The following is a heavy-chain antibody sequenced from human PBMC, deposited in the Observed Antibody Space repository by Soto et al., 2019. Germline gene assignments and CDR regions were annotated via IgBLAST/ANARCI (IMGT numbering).Heavy chain of an antibody. CDR3: TTTTVTTTGFWWFDP. J-gene: IGHJ5*02. Sequence: EVQLVESGGGLVQPGGSLKLSCAASGFTFSGSAMHWVRQASGKGLEWVGRIRSKANSYATAYAASVKGRFTISRDDSKNTAHLQMNSLKTEDTAVYYCTTTTVTTTGFWWFDPWGQGTLVTVSS. D-gene: IGHD4-17*01. CDR2: IRSKANSYAT. CDR1: GFTFSGSA. V-gene: IGHV3-73*01.